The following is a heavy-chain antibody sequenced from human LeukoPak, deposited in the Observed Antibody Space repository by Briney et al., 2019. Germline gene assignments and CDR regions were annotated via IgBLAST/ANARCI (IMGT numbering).Heavy chain of an antibody. Sequence: GGSLRLSCAASGFSFNNSEMNWVRQAPGKGLEWVSHISTSASTIYYADSVKGRFTISRDNAKNSLYLQMNSLRAEDTAVYYCAKDRPTVAYYFHYWGQGTLVTVSS. CDR2: ISTSASTI. V-gene: IGHV3-48*03. J-gene: IGHJ4*02. CDR3: AKDRPTVAYYFHY. CDR1: GFSFNNSE. D-gene: IGHD4-23*01.